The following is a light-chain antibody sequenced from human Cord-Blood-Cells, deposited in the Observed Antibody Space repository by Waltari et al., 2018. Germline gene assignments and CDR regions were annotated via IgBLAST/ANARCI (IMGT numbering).Light chain of an antibody. V-gene: IGLV2-8*01. J-gene: IGLJ3*02. CDR3: SSYAGSTYWV. CDR2: EVS. CDR1: SSDVGGYNY. Sequence: QSALTQPPSASGSPGRSVTISCTGTSSDVGGYNYVSWYQQHPGKAPKLMIYEVSKRPSGVPDRFSGSKSGNTASLTVSGLQAEDEADYYCSSYAGSTYWVFGGGTKLTVL.